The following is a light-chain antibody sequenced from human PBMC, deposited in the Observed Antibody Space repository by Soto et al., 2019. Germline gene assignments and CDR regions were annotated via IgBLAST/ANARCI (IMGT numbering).Light chain of an antibody. Sequence: EIVLTQSPGTLSLSPGERTTLSCRASQSVSSSYLVWYQQRPGQPPRLLMSGASTRAPGIPDRFSGRGSGTDFPLTISGLEPEDFAVYYCQQCGSSPPTFGQGTKVEIK. CDR1: QSVSSSY. CDR3: QQCGSSPPT. J-gene: IGKJ1*01. V-gene: IGKV3-20*01. CDR2: GAS.